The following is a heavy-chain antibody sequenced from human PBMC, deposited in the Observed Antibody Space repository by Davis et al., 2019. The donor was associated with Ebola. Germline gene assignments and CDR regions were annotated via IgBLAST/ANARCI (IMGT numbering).Heavy chain of an antibody. CDR1: GYSFTSYW. J-gene: IGHJ4*02. CDR2: IYPGDSDT. V-gene: IGHV5-51*01. D-gene: IGHD2-15*01. CDR3: ARALGYCSGGSCYGFDY. Sequence: GGSLRLSCKGSGYSFTSYWIGWVRQMPGKGLEWMGIIYPGDSDTRYSPSFQGQVTISADKSISTAYLQWSSLKASATAMYYCARALGYCSGGSCYGFDYWGQGTLVTVSS.